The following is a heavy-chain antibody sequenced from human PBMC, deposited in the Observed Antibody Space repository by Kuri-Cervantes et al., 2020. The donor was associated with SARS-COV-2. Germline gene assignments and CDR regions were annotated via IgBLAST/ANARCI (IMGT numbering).Heavy chain of an antibody. J-gene: IGHJ3*02. CDR3: ARYTRAMIVVVTGARAFDI. V-gene: IGHV4-61*01. CDR1: GGSVSSGSYY. Sequence: SETLSLTCTVSGGSVSSGSYYWSWIRQPPGKGLEWIGYIYYSGSTNYNPSLKSRVTISVDTSKNQFSLKLSSVTAADTAVYYRARYTRAMIVVVTGARAFDIWGQGTMVTVSS. CDR2: IYYSGST. D-gene: IGHD3-22*01.